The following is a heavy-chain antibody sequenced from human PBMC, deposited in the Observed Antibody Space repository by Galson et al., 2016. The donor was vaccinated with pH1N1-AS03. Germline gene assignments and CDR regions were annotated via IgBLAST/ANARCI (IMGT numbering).Heavy chain of an antibody. J-gene: IGHJ4*02. CDR1: GLSLNTNGVG. V-gene: IGHV2-5*01. Sequence: PALVKPTQTLTLTCDFSGLSLNTNGVGVGWIRQPPGKPLEWLALIYWNSEKRYNPFLKGRLTITKDTSKNQVVLTMTNMAPGDTATYICARDFNWRIDYWGQGTLVTVSS. D-gene: IGHD1-1*01. CDR3: ARDFNWRIDY. CDR2: IYWNSEK.